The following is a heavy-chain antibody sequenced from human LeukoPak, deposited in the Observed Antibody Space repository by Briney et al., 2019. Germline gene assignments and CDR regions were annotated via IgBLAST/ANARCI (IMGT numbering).Heavy chain of an antibody. CDR3: ASLWGSTSLTDYYFDY. Sequence: SVKVSCKASGYTFTGYYMHWVRQAPGQGLEWMGWINPNSGGTNYAQKFQGRVTMTRDTSISTAYMELSSLRSDDTAVYYCASLWGSTSLTDYYFDYWGQGTLVTVSS. J-gene: IGHJ4*02. CDR2: INPNSGGT. CDR1: GYTFTGYY. V-gene: IGHV1-2*02. D-gene: IGHD2-2*01.